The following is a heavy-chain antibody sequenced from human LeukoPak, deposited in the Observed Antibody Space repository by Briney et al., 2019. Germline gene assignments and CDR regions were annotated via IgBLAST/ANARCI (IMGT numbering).Heavy chain of an antibody. D-gene: IGHD6-19*01. CDR2: ISSSGST. V-gene: IGHV4-31*03. Sequence: SQTLSLTCTVSGGXISSGGYYWSWIRQHPGKGLEWIGYISSSGSTYNPSLKSRVTISIDTSKNQLSLKLRSVTGADTAVYYCARGPYSSGWCDSWGQGTLVTVSS. CDR3: ARGPYSSGWCDS. J-gene: IGHJ5*01. CDR1: GGXISSGGYY.